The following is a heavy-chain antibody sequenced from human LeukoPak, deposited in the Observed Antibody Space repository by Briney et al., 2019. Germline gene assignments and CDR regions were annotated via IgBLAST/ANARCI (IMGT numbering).Heavy chain of an antibody. D-gene: IGHD6-19*01. J-gene: IGHJ5*02. Sequence: ASVKVSCKVSGYTFTTYGITWVRQAPGQGLEWLGWISTYIDNTKYAHKLKDRVTMSIDTSTSTAYMELRSLRSDDTAVYYCARGKKPGVGVAGTGYFFDPWGQGTLVTVSS. CDR1: GYTFTTYG. CDR2: ISTYIDNT. CDR3: ARGKKPGVGVAGTGYFFDP. V-gene: IGHV1-18*01.